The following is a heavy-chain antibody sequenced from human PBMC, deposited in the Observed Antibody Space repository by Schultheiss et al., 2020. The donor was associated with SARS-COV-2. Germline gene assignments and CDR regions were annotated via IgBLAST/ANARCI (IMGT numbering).Heavy chain of an antibody. D-gene: IGHD3-22*01. V-gene: IGHV3-30*19. CDR3: ARELYDSSGSRTYYFDY. CDR2: ISYDGTNK. CDR1: GFTFSSYG. J-gene: IGHJ4*02. Sequence: GGSLRLSCAASGFTFSSYGMHWVRQAPGKGLEWVAVISYDGTNKYYADFVKGRFTISRDNSKNTLYLQMNSLRAEDTAVYYCARELYDSSGSRTYYFDYWGQGTLVTVSS.